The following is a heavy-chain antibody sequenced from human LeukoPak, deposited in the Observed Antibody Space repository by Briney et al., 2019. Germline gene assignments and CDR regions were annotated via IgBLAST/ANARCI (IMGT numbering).Heavy chain of an antibody. V-gene: IGHV3-21*06. CDR3: ARDPWGAAAFDI. CDR2: ISSSGNYI. CDR1: GFSFSSYT. D-gene: IGHD3-16*01. J-gene: IGHJ3*02. Sequence: GGSLRLSCAASGFSFSSYTMNWVRQAPGKGLEWVSSISSSGNYIYYADPAKGRFTISRDNAKSSLYLQMNSLRAEDTALYYCARDPWGAAAFDIWGQGTMVTVSS.